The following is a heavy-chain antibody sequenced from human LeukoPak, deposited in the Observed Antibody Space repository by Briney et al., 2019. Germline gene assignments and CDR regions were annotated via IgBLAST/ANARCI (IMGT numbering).Heavy chain of an antibody. D-gene: IGHD5-24*01. CDR3: ARHMATIPFDY. CDR1: GRSISSSSYY. V-gene: IGHV4-39*01. CDR2: IYYSGST. J-gene: IGHJ4*02. Sequence: SETLSLTCTVSGRSISSSSYYSGWIRQPPGKGLEWIGSIYYSGSTYYNPSLKSRVTISVDTSKNQFSLKLSSVTAADTAVYYCARHMATIPFDYWGQGTLVTVSS.